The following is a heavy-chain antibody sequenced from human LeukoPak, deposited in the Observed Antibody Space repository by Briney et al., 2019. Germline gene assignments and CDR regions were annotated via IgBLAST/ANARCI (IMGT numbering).Heavy chain of an antibody. Sequence: ASVKVSCKASGYTLTSYGISWVRQAPGQGLEWMGWISGFNGNTNYAQKIQGRVTMTADTSTNTTYMELRSLTSDDTAVYYCARAGPTVTTTGNWFDPWGQGTLVTVSS. J-gene: IGHJ5*02. V-gene: IGHV1-18*01. CDR2: ISGFNGNT. D-gene: IGHD4-11*01. CDR1: GYTLTSYG. CDR3: ARAGPTVTTTGNWFDP.